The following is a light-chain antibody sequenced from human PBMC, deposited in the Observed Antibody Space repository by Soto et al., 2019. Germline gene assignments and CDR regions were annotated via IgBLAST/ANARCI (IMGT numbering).Light chain of an antibody. J-gene: IGKJ5*01. Sequence: DIQMTQLPSSMSASVGDRVTITCRASQGISRWLAWYHQKPGKAPNLLIYSASTLHSGVPSRFSGSGSGTLFTLTIDSLQPDDIATYFCQQYDNLQITFGQGTRLDIK. V-gene: IGKV1-12*01. CDR2: SAS. CDR1: QGISRW. CDR3: QQYDNLQIT.